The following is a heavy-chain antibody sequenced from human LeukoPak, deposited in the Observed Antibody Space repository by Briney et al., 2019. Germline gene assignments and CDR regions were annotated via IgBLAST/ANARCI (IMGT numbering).Heavy chain of an antibody. CDR3: ARGAVVVVPAANWFDP. CDR1: GYTFTSYG. Sequence: ASVKVSCKASGYTFTSYGISWVRQAPGQGLEWMGWISAYNGNTNYAQKFQGRVTITRNTSISTAYMELSSLRSEDTAVYYCARGAVVVVPAANWFDPWGQGTLVTVSS. D-gene: IGHD2-2*01. J-gene: IGHJ5*02. V-gene: IGHV1-18*01. CDR2: ISAYNGNT.